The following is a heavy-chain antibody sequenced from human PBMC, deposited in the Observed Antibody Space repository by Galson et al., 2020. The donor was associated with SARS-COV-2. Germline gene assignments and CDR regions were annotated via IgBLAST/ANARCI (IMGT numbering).Heavy chain of an antibody. D-gene: IGHD3-22*01. Sequence: SETLSLTCAVSGGSISSGGYSWSWIRQPPGKGLEWIGYTYHSGSTYYNPSLKSRVPISVDRSKNQFSLKLSSLTAADTAVSYCARSSKRFRGGYHLQGGGYYFDYWGQGTLVTVSS. CDR3: ARSSKRFRGGYHLQGGGYYFDY. CDR2: TYHSGST. J-gene: IGHJ4*02. CDR1: GGSISSGGYS. V-gene: IGHV4-30-2*01.